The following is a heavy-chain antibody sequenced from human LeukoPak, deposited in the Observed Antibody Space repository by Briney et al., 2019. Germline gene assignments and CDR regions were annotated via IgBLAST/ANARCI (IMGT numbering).Heavy chain of an antibody. V-gene: IGHV3-30*18. J-gene: IGHJ4*02. CDR1: GFTFSSYG. CDR3: AKLGTGTEVDY. Sequence: GGSLRPSCAASGFTFSSYGMHWVRQAPGKGLEWVAVISYDGSNKYYADSVKGRFTISRDNSKNTLYLQMNSLRAEDTAVYYCAKLGTGTEVDYWGQGTLVTVSS. CDR2: ISYDGSNK. D-gene: IGHD1-1*01.